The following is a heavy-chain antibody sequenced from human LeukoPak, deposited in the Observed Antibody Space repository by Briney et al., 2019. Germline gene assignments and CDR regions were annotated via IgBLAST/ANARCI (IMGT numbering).Heavy chain of an antibody. V-gene: IGHV5-51*01. CDR1: GYTFTDYW. Sequence: GESLKISCKGSGYTFTDYWIGWVRQIPGKGLEWMGIIYPADSDTMYSPSFQGQVTISADKSISTAYLQWSSLKASDTAIYYCARLTTVTAPLGYWGQGTLVTVSS. J-gene: IGHJ4*02. CDR3: ARLTTVTAPLGY. CDR2: IYPADSDT. D-gene: IGHD4-17*01.